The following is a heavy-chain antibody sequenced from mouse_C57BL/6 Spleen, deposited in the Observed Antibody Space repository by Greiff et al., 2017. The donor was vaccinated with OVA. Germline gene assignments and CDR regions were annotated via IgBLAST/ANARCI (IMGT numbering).Heavy chain of an antibody. V-gene: IGHV1-52*01. J-gene: IGHJ2*01. Sequence: QVQLKQPGAELVRPGSSVKLSCKASGYTFTSYWMHWVKQRPIQGLEWIGNIDPSDSETHYNQKFKDKATLTVDKSSSTAYMQLSSLTSEDSAVYYCAADSSGYVGYWGQGTTLTVSS. CDR3: AADSSGYVGY. CDR2: IDPSDSET. D-gene: IGHD3-2*02. CDR1: GYTFTSYW.